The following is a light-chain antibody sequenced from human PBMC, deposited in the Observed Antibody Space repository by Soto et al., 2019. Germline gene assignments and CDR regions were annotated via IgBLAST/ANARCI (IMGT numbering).Light chain of an antibody. Sequence: QPVLTQPPSVSGAPGQRVTISCTGSSSNIGAGYDVHWYQQVPRTAPKLLIYGNTNRPSGVPDRFSGSKSGTSASLAITGLQAEDEADYYCQSYDSSLGDSVFGGGTKLTVL. CDR1: SSNIGAGYD. CDR2: GNT. CDR3: QSYDSSLGDSV. V-gene: IGLV1-40*01. J-gene: IGLJ2*01.